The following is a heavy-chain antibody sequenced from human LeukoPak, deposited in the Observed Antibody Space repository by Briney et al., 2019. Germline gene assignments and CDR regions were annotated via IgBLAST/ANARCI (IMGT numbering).Heavy chain of an antibody. Sequence: GRCLRLSCAASGFTVSSNYMSWVRQAPGKGLEWVSVIYSGGSTYYADSVKGRFTISRDNSKNTLYLQRNSLRAEDTAVYYCARIVAGGAFDIWGQGTMVTVSS. J-gene: IGHJ3*02. CDR3: ARIVAGGAFDI. CDR2: IYSGGST. V-gene: IGHV3-66*01. D-gene: IGHD1-26*01. CDR1: GFTVSSNY.